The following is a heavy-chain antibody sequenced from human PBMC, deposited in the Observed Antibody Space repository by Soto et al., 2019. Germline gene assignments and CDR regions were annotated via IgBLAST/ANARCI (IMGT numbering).Heavy chain of an antibody. J-gene: IGHJ5*02. CDR1: GYTFTSYA. CDR2: INAGNGNT. D-gene: IGHD2-2*02. V-gene: IGHV1-3*01. CDR3: AKPNLYNNWFDP. Sequence: ESVNVSCKAYGYTFTSYAIHWVRQAPGQRLEWMGWINAGNGNTKYSQKFQGRVTITRDTSASTAYMELSSLRSEDTAVYYCAKPNLYNNWFDPWGQGTLVTVSS.